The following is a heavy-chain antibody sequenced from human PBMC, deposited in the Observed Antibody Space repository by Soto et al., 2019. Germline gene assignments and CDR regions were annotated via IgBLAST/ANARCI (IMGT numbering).Heavy chain of an antibody. CDR3: ARDRGLVPAAIVWFDP. J-gene: IGHJ5*02. V-gene: IGHV1-18*01. CDR1: GYTFTSYY. CDR2: ISGYNGNT. Sequence: ASVKVSCKASGYTFTSYYISWVRQAPGQGLEWMGWISGYNGNTNYAQKLQGRVTMTTDTSTSTAYMELRSLRSDDTAVYYCARDRGLVPAAIVWFDPWGQGTLVTVSS. D-gene: IGHD2-2*02.